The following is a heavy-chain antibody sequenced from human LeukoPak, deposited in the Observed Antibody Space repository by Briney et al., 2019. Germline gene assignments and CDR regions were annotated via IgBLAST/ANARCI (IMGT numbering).Heavy chain of an antibody. D-gene: IGHD3-10*01. CDR1: GFTFSSYG. Sequence: GGSLRLSCAASGFTFSSYGMHWVRQAPGKGLEWVAVISYDGSNKYYADSVKGRFTISRDNSKNTLYLQMNSLRAEDTAVYYCARDQNSYYYGSGSYPYFDYWGQGTLVTVSS. CDR3: ARDQNSYYYGSGSYPYFDY. CDR2: ISYDGSNK. J-gene: IGHJ4*02. V-gene: IGHV3-30*03.